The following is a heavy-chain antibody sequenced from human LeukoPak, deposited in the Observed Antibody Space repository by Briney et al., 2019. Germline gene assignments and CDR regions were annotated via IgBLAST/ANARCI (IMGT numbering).Heavy chain of an antibody. D-gene: IGHD6-13*01. Sequence: VGSLTLSCAASGFTFSSYAMHWLRQAPGKGRAWVAVISYDGSNKYYAASVKGRFTISRDNSKNTLYLQMNSLRAEDTAVYYCARDRAAAGFDAFDIWGQGTMVTVSS. J-gene: IGHJ3*02. CDR1: GFTFSSYA. CDR3: ARDRAAAGFDAFDI. CDR2: ISYDGSNK. V-gene: IGHV3-30*04.